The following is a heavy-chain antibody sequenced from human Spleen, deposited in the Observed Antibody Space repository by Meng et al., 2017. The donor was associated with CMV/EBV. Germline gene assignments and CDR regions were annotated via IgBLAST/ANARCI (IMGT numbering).Heavy chain of an antibody. CDR1: KFTLNTYS. Sequence: GGSLRLSCTASKFTLNTYSMNWVRQAPGKGLEWVSSISGSSSYIYYADSVKGRFTISRDNAKNTLYLQMNSLRAEDTAVYYCARVGCSSTSCYPNDYYFDYWGQGTLVTVSS. V-gene: IGHV3-21*01. J-gene: IGHJ4*02. CDR2: ISGSSSYI. CDR3: ARVGCSSTSCYPNDYYFDY. D-gene: IGHD2-2*01.